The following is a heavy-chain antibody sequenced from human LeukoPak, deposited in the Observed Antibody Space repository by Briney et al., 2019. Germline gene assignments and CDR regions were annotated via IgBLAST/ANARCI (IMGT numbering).Heavy chain of an antibody. V-gene: IGHV4-59*01. CDR2: IYYSGST. J-gene: IGHJ5*02. CDR1: GGSISSYY. Sequence: PSETLSLTYTVSGGSISSYYWSWIRQPPGKGLEWIGYIYYSGSTNYNPSLKSRVTISVDTSKNQFSLKLSSVTAADTAVYYCARSRGLSSTSSNWFDPWGQGTLVTVSS. D-gene: IGHD2-2*01. CDR3: ARSRGLSSTSSNWFDP.